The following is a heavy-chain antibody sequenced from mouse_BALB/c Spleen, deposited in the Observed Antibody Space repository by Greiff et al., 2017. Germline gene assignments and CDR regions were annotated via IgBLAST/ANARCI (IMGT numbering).Heavy chain of an antibody. D-gene: IGHD1-2*01. V-gene: IGHV1-18*01. CDR2: INPNNGGT. CDR3: AREITAAYDYDVDY. Sequence: VQLQQSGPELVKPGASVKIPCKASGYTFTDYNMDWVKQSHGKSLEWIGDINPNNGGTIYNQKFKGKATLTVDKSSSTAYMQLRSLTSEDTAVYYCAREITAAYDYDVDYWGQGTSVTVSA. CDR1: GYTFTDYN. J-gene: IGHJ4*01.